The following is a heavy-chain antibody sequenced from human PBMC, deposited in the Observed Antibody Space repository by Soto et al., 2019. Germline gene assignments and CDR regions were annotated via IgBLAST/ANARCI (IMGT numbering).Heavy chain of an antibody. J-gene: IGHJ4*02. CDR3: ARGIYMVRGVISYYFDY. CDR1: GGSISSSSYY. CDR2: IYYSGST. V-gene: IGHV4-39*01. Sequence: SETLSLTCTVSGGSISSSSYYWGWIRQPPGKGLEWIGSIYYSGSTYYNPSLKSRVTISVDTSKNQFSLKLSSVTAADTAVYYCARGIYMVRGVISYYFDYWGQGTLVTVSS. D-gene: IGHD3-10*01.